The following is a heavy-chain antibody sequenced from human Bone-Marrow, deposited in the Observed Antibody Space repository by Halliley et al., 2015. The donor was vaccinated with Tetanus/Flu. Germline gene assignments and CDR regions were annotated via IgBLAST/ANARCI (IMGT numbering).Heavy chain of an antibody. J-gene: IGHJ4*02. Sequence: WMAWIGAQRDKTNYGQGVQGRVTVTTDRSTNTVYMELRSLTSDDTAVYFCARAPPMRGGSHHYDYWGQGTQVTVSS. V-gene: IGHV1-18*01. CDR2: IGAQRDKT. D-gene: IGHD3-16*01. CDR3: ARAPPMRGGSHHYDY.